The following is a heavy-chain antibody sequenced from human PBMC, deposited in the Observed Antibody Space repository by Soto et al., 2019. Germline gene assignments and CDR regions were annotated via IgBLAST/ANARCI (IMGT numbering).Heavy chain of an antibody. J-gene: IGHJ4*02. CDR1: CYAFTSYG. D-gene: IGHD2-21*02. Sequence: SVKVSGKASCYAFTSYGISWVRQAPGQGLEWMGWISAYNGNTNYAQKLQGRVTMTTDTSTSTAYMELRSLRSDDTAVYYCARDYSEIVVVTASTPFDYWGQGTLVIVSS. CDR2: ISAYNGNT. CDR3: ARDYSEIVVVTASTPFDY. V-gene: IGHV1-18*04.